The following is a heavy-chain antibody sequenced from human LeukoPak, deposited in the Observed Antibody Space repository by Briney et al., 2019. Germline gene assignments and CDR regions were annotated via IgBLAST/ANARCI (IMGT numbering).Heavy chain of an antibody. CDR2: IVGSSRNI. Sequence: GGSLRLSCTASGFSFSTYSMNWVRQAPGKGLEWVSYIVGSSRNIYYADSVKGRFTISRDNAKNSLYLQMDSLRAEDTAVYHCATDSPETAAFDYWGQGTLVTVPS. V-gene: IGHV3-48*04. CDR3: ATDSPETAAFDY. J-gene: IGHJ4*02. CDR1: GFSFSTYS. D-gene: IGHD1-1*01.